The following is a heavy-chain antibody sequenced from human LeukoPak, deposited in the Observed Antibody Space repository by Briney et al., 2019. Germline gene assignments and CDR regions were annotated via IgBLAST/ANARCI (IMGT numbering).Heavy chain of an antibody. CDR2: IYSSGST. Sequence: SETLSLTCTVSGGSISSYYWSWIRQPAGKGLEWIGRIYSSGSTNSNPSLESRVTISVDASKNQFSLKLSSVTAADTAVYYCARRPGSGSRHFDYWGQGTLVTVSS. J-gene: IGHJ4*02. CDR1: GGSISSYY. D-gene: IGHD3-10*01. V-gene: IGHV4-4*07. CDR3: ARRPGSGSRHFDY.